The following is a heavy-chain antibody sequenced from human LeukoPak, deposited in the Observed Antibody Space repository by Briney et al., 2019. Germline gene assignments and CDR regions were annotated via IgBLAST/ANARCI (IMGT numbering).Heavy chain of an antibody. J-gene: IGHJ4*02. Sequence: GGSLRLSCAASGFTVTSSYMTWVRQTPGKGLEWVSVIYPTGATYYADSVKGRFTISRDNSKNTVSLQMNSLRADDTALYYYARRILGPIDDWGQGTLVTVSS. CDR3: ARRILGPIDD. V-gene: IGHV3-53*01. CDR1: GFTVTSSY. D-gene: IGHD2/OR15-2a*01. CDR2: IYPTGAT.